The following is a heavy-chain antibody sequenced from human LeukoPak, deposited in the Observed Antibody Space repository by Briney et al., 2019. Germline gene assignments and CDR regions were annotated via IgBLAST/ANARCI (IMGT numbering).Heavy chain of an antibody. D-gene: IGHD6-25*01. Sequence: PGGSLRLSHAASGFTFSSYWISWVRQAPGKGLEWVANIKGDGSGKNYVDSVKGRFTISRDNAKKSVFLQMTSLRVEDTGVYYCGAATVSWGQGTLVTVSS. CDR2: IKGDGSGK. V-gene: IGHV3-7*01. J-gene: IGHJ5*02. CDR3: GAATVS. CDR1: GFTFSSYW.